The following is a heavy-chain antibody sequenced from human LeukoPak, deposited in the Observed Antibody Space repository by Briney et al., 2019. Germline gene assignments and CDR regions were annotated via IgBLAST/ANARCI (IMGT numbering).Heavy chain of an antibody. CDR2: IYYSGST. J-gene: IGHJ6*03. CDR3: ARSDSHYYYYYMDV. V-gene: IGHV4-61*01. CDR1: DYSITNGYY. Sequence: SETLSLTCTVSDYSITNGYYWSWIRQPPGKGLEWIGYIYYSGSTNYNPSLKSRVTISVDTSKNQFSLKLSSVTAADTAVYYCARSDSHYYYYYMDVWGKGTTVTISS. D-gene: IGHD5-18*01.